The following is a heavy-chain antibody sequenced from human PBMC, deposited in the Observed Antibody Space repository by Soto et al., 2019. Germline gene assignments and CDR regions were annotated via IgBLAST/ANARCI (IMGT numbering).Heavy chain of an antibody. CDR2: IWYDGSNK. CDR1: GFTFSSYG. CDR3: ARDRNVWLYRECYGMDV. J-gene: IGHJ6*02. Sequence: QVQLVESGGGVVQPGRSLRLSCAASGFTFSSYGMHWVRQAPGKGLEWVAVIWYDGSNKYYADSVKGRFTISRDNSKNTLYLQMNSLRAEDTAVYYCARDRNVWLYRECYGMDVWGQGTTVTVSS. V-gene: IGHV3-33*01. D-gene: IGHD2-8*01.